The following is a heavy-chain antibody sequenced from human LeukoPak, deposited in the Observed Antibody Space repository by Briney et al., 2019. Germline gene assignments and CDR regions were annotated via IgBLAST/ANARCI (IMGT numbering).Heavy chain of an antibody. CDR3: ARVHYYGSGSYQGAYYYGMDV. CDR2: IYYSGST. J-gene: IGHJ6*02. CDR1: GGSISSGGYY. V-gene: IGHV4-31*03. D-gene: IGHD3-10*01. Sequence: TSQTLSLTCTVSGGSISSGGYYWSWIRQHPGKGLGWIGYIYYSGSTYYNPSLKSRVTISVDTSKNQFSLKLSSVTAADTAVYYCARVHYYGSGSYQGAYYYGMDVWGQGTTVTVSS.